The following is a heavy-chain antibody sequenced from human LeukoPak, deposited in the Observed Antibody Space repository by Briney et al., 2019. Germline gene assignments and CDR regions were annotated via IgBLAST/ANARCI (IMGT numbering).Heavy chain of an antibody. CDR3: ARTVFRYFRKPWGY. CDR2: MNPNSGNT. J-gene: IGHJ4*02. D-gene: IGHD3-9*01. V-gene: IGHV1-8*01. Sequence: ASVKVSCKASGYSFTSYYINWVRQATGQGLEWMGWMNPNSGNTGYAQKFQGRVTMTRNTSIGTAYMELSSLRSEDTAVYYCARTVFRYFRKPWGYWGQGTLVTVSS. CDR1: GYSFTSYY.